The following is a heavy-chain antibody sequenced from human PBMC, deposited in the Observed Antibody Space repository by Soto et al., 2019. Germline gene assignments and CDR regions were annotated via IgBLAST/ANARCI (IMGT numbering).Heavy chain of an antibody. J-gene: IGHJ6*02. Sequence: SVQVSCMASGGTFSSYAISWVRQAPGQGLEWMGGIIPIFGTANYAQKFQGRVTITADESTSTAYMELSSLRSEDTAVYYCARKGNVRSRDYYYYGMDVWGQGTTVTVSS. CDR3: ARKGNVRSRDYYYYGMDV. V-gene: IGHV1-69*13. D-gene: IGHD6-13*01. CDR2: IIPIFGTA. CDR1: GGTFSSYA.